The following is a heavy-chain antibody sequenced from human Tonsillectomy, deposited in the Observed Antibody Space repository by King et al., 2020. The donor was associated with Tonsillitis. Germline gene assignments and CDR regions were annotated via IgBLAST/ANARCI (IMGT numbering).Heavy chain of an antibody. J-gene: IGHJ4*02. Sequence: QLQESGPGLVKPSETLSLTCTVSGGSIRSSSYYWGWIRQPPGKGLEWIVCIYYSGSTNYNPSLKRRVTISVDTSKNQFSLKLSSVTAADPALYYCARHVVPAAFDYWGQGTLVTVSS. V-gene: IGHV4-39*07. CDR2: IYYSGST. CDR3: ARHVVPAAFDY. CDR1: GGSIRSSSYY. D-gene: IGHD2-2*01.